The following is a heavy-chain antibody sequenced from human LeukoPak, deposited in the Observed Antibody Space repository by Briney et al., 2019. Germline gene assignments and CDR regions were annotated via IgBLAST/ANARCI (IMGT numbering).Heavy chain of an antibody. V-gene: IGHV3-7*01. CDR2: IKQDGSEK. Sequence: GGSLRLSCAASGFTFSSYWMSWVRQAPGKGLEWVANIKQDGSEKYYVDSVEGRFTISRDNAKNSLYLQMNSLRAEDTAVYYCARGPGKYYFDYWGQGTLVTVSS. D-gene: IGHD1-1*01. J-gene: IGHJ4*02. CDR3: ARGPGKYYFDY. CDR1: GFTFSSYW.